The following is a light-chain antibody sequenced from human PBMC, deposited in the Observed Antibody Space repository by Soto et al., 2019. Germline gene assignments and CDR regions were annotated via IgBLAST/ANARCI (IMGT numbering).Light chain of an antibody. Sequence: QSALSQPASVSGSRGQSITISCTGTSSDVGNYNLVSWYQQYPGKAPKLMIFEDTKRPSGVSHRFSGSKSGNTASLTIAGLQPEDAADYYCCSYAGNFIWVFGGGTKLT. CDR1: SSDVGNYNL. J-gene: IGLJ3*02. CDR2: EDT. CDR3: CSYAGNFIWV. V-gene: IGLV2-23*01.